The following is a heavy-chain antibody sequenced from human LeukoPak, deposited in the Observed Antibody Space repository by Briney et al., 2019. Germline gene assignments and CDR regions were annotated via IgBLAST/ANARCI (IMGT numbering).Heavy chain of an antibody. V-gene: IGHV4-31*03. CDR1: GGSISSGGYY. CDR2: IYYSGST. Sequence: SQTLSLTCTVSGGSISSGGYYWSWIRQHPGKGLEWIGYIYYSGSTYYNPSLKSRVTISVDTSKNQFSLKLSSVTAADTAVYYCARVLRVPYYDFWSGYYYWFDPWGQGTLVTVSS. D-gene: IGHD3-3*01. J-gene: IGHJ5*02. CDR3: ARVLRVPYYDFWSGYYYWFDP.